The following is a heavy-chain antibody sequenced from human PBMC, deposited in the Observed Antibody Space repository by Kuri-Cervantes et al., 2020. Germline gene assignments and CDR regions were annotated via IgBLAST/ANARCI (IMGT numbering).Heavy chain of an antibody. CDR1: GFTFSSYA. V-gene: IGHV3-23*01. J-gene: IGHJ5*02. CDR3: TTSPHSGYSPT. CDR2: ISGSGGST. D-gene: IGHD3-22*01. Sequence: GGSLRLSCAASGFTFSSYAMSWVRQAPGKGLEWVSAISGSGGSTYYADSVKGRFTISRDNSKNTLYLQMSSLRAEDTAVYYCTTSPHSGYSPTWGQGTLVTVSS.